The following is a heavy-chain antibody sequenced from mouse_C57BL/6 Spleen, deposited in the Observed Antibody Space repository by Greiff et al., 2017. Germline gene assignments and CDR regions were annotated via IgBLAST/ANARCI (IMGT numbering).Heavy chain of an antibody. CDR3: AKKFYDYDSYWYFDV. D-gene: IGHD2-4*01. CDR1: GFSLTSYG. Sequence: QVQLKQSGPGLVQPSQSLSITCTVSGFSLTSYGVHWVRQSPGKGLEWLGVIWRGGSTDYNAAFMSRLSITKDNSKSQVFFKMNSLQADDTAIYYCAKKFYDYDSYWYFDVWGTGTTVTVSS. J-gene: IGHJ1*03. V-gene: IGHV2-5*01. CDR2: IWRGGST.